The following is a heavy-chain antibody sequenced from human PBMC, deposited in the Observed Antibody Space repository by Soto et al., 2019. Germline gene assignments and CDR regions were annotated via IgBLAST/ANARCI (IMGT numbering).Heavy chain of an antibody. CDR1: GVSVTTSGHY. J-gene: IGHJ6*03. Sequence: QVQLQESGPGLVKPSQTLSLSCSVSGVSVTTSGHYWNWVRQRPGRGLEWIGYIDSSGTTYYNPSLKTRLAMSVETSTSQISLNLNSVTAADTALYFCALGMFMDVWGRGTAVTVSS. CDR3: ALGMFMDV. CDR2: IDSSGTT. D-gene: IGHD3-16*01. V-gene: IGHV4-31*03.